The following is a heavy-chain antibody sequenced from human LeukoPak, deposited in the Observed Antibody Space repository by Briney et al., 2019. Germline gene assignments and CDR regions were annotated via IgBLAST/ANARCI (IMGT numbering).Heavy chain of an antibody. CDR3: ARVGRRADILTGYYYWFDP. Sequence: GGSLRLSCAASGFTFSSYAMHWVRQAPGKGLEWVAVISYDGSNKYYADSVKGRFTISRDNSKNTLYLQMNSLRAEDTAVYYCARVGRRADILTGYYYWFDPWGQGTLVTVSS. CDR1: GFTFSSYA. D-gene: IGHD3-9*01. CDR2: ISYDGSNK. V-gene: IGHV3-30*04. J-gene: IGHJ5*02.